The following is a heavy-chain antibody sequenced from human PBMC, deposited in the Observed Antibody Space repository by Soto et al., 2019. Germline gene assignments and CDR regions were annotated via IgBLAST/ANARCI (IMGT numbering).Heavy chain of an antibody. V-gene: IGHV4-31*03. Sequence: SETLSLTCTVSGGSISSGGFYWTWIRQHPGKGLECIGCIYDTGTYYNPSLKSRVTISVDTSNTQFSLKLTSVTAADTAVYYCARFLVGTWGEPIHFD. CDR1: GGSISSGGFY. CDR3: ARFLVGTWGEPIHFD. D-gene: IGHD3-16*01. CDR2: IYDTGT. J-gene: IGHJ4*01.